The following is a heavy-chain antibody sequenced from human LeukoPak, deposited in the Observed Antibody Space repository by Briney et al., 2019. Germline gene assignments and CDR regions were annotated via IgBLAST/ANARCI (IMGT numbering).Heavy chain of an antibody. CDR2: ISWNSGSI. Sequence: SLRLSCAASGFTFDDYAMHWVRQAPGKGLEWVSGISWNSGSIGHADSVKGRFTISRDNAKNSLYLQMNSLRAEDTALYYCAKSHFWNYVGWFDPWGQGTLVTVSS. CDR3: AKSHFWNYVGWFDP. J-gene: IGHJ5*02. V-gene: IGHV3-9*01. D-gene: IGHD1-7*01. CDR1: GFTFDDYA.